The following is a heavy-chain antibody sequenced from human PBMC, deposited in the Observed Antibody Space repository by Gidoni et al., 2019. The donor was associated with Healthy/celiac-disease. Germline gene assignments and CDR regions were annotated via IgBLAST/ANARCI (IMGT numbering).Heavy chain of an antibody. Sequence: EVQLLESGGGLVQPGGSLRLSCAASGLTFSSYAMGWVRQAPGKGLEWVSAISGSGGSTYYADSVKGRFTISRDNSKNTLYLQMNSLRAEDTAVYYCAKLGLVPNYGMDVWGQGTTVTVSS. D-gene: IGHD2-2*01. V-gene: IGHV3-23*01. J-gene: IGHJ6*02. CDR2: ISGSGGST. CDR3: AKLGLVPNYGMDV. CDR1: GLTFSSYA.